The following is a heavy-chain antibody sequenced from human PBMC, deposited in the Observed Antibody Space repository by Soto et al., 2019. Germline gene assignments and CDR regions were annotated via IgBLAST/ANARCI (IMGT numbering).Heavy chain of an antibody. CDR1: GGSISGYY. CDR3: ARKQLLPFYYALDV. J-gene: IGHJ6*02. CDR2: IYYRGST. Sequence: KSSETLSLTCTVSGGSISGYYWSWIRQSPGKGLEYIGYIYYRGSTNYNPSLKSRVTMSVDTSRNQFSLKVNSVTAADTAVYYCARKQLLPFYYALDVWGQGTTVTVPS. V-gene: IGHV4-59*01. D-gene: IGHD6-19*01.